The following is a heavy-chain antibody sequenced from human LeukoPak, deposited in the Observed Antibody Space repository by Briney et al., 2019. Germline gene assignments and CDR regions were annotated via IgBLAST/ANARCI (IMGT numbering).Heavy chain of an antibody. D-gene: IGHD6-13*01. CDR1: GFTFSSYA. J-gene: IGHJ4*02. CDR3: AKDFRSRIAATFFDY. CDR2: ISGSGGST. V-gene: IGHV3-23*01. Sequence: GGSLRLSCAASGFTFSSYAMSWVRQAPGRGLEWVSAISGSGGSTYYADSVKGRFTISRANSKNTLYLQMNSLRAEDTAVYYCAKDFRSRIAATFFDYWGQGTLVTVSS.